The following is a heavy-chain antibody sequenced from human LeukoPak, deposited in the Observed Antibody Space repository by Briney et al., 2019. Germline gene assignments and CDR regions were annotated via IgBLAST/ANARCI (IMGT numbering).Heavy chain of an antibody. V-gene: IGHV4-59*12. Sequence: SETLSLTCTVSGGSISSYYWSWIRQPPGKGLEWIGSMYYSGTTNYDPPFKSRVTISLDTSKNEFSLRLKSLTAADTAVYYCAGQVGARIRYYYTSGLDVWGQGTTVAVSS. CDR1: GGSISSYY. CDR2: MYYSGTT. CDR3: AGQVGARIRYYYTSGLDV. J-gene: IGHJ6*02. D-gene: IGHD1-26*01.